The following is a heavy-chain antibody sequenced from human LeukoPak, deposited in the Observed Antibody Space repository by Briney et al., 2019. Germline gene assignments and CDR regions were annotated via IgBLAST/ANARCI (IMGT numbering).Heavy chain of an antibody. Sequence: GASVKVSCKASGYTFTSYGISWVRQAPGQGLEWMGWISAYNGNTNYAQKLQGRVTMTTDTSTSTAYMELRSLRSDDTAVYYCARAPSSSWYSVYFQHWGQGTLVTVSS. CDR1: GYTFTSYG. D-gene: IGHD6-13*01. V-gene: IGHV1-18*01. J-gene: IGHJ1*01. CDR2: ISAYNGNT. CDR3: ARAPSSSWYSVYFQH.